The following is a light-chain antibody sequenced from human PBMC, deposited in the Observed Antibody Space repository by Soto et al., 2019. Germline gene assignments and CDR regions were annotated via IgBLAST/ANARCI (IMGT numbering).Light chain of an antibody. CDR3: NSYTSSSTLYV. CDR2: EVS. V-gene: IGLV2-14*01. J-gene: IGLJ1*01. Sequence: QSALTQPASVSGSPGQSITISCTGTSSDIGTYNYVSWYQQHPGKAPKLMLYEVSNRPSGVSNRVFGSKSGNTASLTISGLQADDEADYFCNSYTSSSTLYVFGTGTKLTVL. CDR1: SSDIGTYNY.